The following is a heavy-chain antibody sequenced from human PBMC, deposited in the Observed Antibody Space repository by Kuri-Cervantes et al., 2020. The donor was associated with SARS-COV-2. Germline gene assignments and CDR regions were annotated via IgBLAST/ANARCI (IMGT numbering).Heavy chain of an antibody. CDR2: IYSGGST. Sequence: GESLKISCAASGFTVSSNYMSWVRQAPGKGLEWVSVIYSGGSTYYADSVKGRFTISRDNSKNTLYLQMNSLRAEDTAVYYCARDSRITMIEGGGPGAFDIWGQGTMVTVSS. D-gene: IGHD3-22*01. CDR1: GFTVSSNY. CDR3: ARDSRITMIEGGGPGAFDI. V-gene: IGHV3-66*01. J-gene: IGHJ3*02.